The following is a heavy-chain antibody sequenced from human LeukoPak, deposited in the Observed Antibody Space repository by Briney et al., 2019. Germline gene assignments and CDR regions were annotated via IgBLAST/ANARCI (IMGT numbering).Heavy chain of an antibody. J-gene: IGHJ6*04. CDR1: GGSISSSNW. CDR3: ARDGYGDYYYYYGMDV. V-gene: IGHV4-4*02. D-gene: IGHD5-18*01. Sequence: GTLSLTCAVSGGSISSSNWWSWVRQPQGKGLEWIGEIYHSGSTNYNPSLKSRVTISVDKSKNQFSLKLSSVTAADTAVYYCARDGYGDYYYYYGMDVWGKGTTVTVSS. CDR2: IYHSGST.